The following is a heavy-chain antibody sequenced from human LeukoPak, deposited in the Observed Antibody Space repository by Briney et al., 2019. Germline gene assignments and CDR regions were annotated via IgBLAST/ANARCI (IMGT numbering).Heavy chain of an antibody. J-gene: IGHJ4*02. CDR3: AGGLWFGEFGYFDY. CDR2: INPNSGGT. D-gene: IGHD3-10*01. Sequence: ASVNVSCKASGYTFTGYYMHWVRQAPGQGLEWMGWINPNSGGTNYAQKFQGRVTMTRDTSISTAYMELSRLRSDDTAVYYCAGGLWFGEFGYFDYWGQGTLVTVSS. CDR1: GYTFTGYY. V-gene: IGHV1-2*02.